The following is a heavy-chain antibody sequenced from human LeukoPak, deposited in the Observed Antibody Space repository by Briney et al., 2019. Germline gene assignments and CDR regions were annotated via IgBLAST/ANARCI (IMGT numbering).Heavy chain of an antibody. J-gene: IGHJ5*02. CDR1: GGSISSSY. V-gene: IGHV4-59*08. D-gene: IGHD3-10*01. CDR2: IYYSGST. CDR3: AKLGNYYGSGSYPFDP. Sequence: SETLSLTCTVSGGSISSSYWNWIRQPPGKGLEWIGYIYYSGSTNYNPSLKSRVTISVDTSKTHFSLRLSSVTAADTAVYYCAKLGNYYGSGSYPFDPWGQGTLVTVSS.